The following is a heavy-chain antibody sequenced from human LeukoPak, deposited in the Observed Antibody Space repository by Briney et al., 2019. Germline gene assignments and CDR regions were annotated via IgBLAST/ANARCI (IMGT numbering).Heavy chain of an antibody. V-gene: IGHV5-51*01. CDR2: IYPGDSDT. CDR1: GFSFTTYW. CDR3: ARRYYDILTGYYDALDI. Sequence: KPGESLKISCKGSGFSFTTYWIGWVRQMPGKGLEWMGIIYPGDSDTRYRPSFQGQVTISADKSISTAYLQWSSLKASDTAMYYCARRYYDILTGYYDALDIWGQGTMVTVSS. J-gene: IGHJ3*02. D-gene: IGHD3-9*01.